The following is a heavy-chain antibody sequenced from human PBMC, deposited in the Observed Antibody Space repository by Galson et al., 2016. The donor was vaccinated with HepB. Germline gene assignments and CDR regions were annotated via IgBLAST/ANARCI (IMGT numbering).Heavy chain of an antibody. V-gene: IGHV3-23*01. CDR3: ATRLRAPAN. J-gene: IGHJ4*02. D-gene: IGHD1-26*01. CDR2: ISGSSEAI. CDR1: YA. Sequence: YAMSWVRQAPGKGLEWVSGISGSSEAIYYADSVKSRFTISRDNSKNALYLQMNSLRAEDTAVYYCATRLRAPANWGQGAQVTVSS.